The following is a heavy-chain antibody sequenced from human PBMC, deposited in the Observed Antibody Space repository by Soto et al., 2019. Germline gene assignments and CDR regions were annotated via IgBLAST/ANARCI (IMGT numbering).Heavy chain of an antibody. CDR3: ARVTTVTTTLGY. J-gene: IGHJ4*02. D-gene: IGHD4-17*01. CDR2: MNPNSGNT. CDR1: GYTFTSYD. Sequence: ASVKVSCKASGYTFTSYDINWVRQATGQGLEWMGWMNPNSGNTGYAQKFQGRVTMTRNTSISTAYMELSSLRSEDTAVYYCARVTTVTTTLGYWGQGTLVTVSS. V-gene: IGHV1-8*01.